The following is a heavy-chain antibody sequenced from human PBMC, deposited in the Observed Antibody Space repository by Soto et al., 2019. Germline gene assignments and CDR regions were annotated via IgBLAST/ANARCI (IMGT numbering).Heavy chain of an antibody. D-gene: IGHD2-21*01. J-gene: IGHJ4*02. CDR2: IDLTGTMT. V-gene: IGHV3-23*05. Sequence: EAQLSESGGDLVQPGGSLRLSCAASGFSFSDYSKNWVRQAPGKGLEWVAFIDLTGTMTDYRESVKGRFTLSKDKSMKTVYLQMNNLRVEDAAIYYCTKDRVPDGIYSFDYWGRGALVTVSS. CDR3: TKDRVPDGIYSFDY. CDR1: GFSFSDYS.